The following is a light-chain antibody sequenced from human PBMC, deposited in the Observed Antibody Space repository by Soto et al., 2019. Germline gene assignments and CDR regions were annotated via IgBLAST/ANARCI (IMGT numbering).Light chain of an antibody. CDR1: SSDVGGYNY. Sequence: QSALTQPASVSGSPGQSITISCTGTSSDVGGYNYVSWYQQHPGKAPKLMIYVVSNRPSGVSNRFSGSKSGNTASLTISGLQAEDEADYYCSSYTSSLWVFGGGTKLTVL. CDR3: SSYTSSLWV. CDR2: VVS. V-gene: IGLV2-14*01. J-gene: IGLJ3*02.